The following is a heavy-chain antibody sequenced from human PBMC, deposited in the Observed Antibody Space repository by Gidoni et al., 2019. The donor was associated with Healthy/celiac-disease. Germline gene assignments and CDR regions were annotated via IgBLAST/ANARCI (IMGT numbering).Heavy chain of an antibody. CDR2: SSGSGGST. CDR3: AKGRYYDSSGHYYFDY. J-gene: IGHJ4*02. CDR1: GSPFSSYA. Sequence: ELQLLESGGGLVQHGGSLSLSSAASGSPFSSYAMGWVRQAPGKGLAWVSASSGSGGSTYYADTVKGRFTISRNNSKNTLYLQMNSLRAEDTAVYYCAKGRYYDSSGHYYFDYWGQGTLVTVSS. V-gene: IGHV3-23*01. D-gene: IGHD3-22*01.